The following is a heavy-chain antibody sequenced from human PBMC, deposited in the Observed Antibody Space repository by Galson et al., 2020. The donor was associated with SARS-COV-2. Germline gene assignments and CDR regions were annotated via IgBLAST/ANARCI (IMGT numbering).Heavy chain of an antibody. Sequence: SETLSLTCAVSGASISSGDYYWSWIRQHPGKGLEWIGYIYYSGSTYYNPSLKSRLTISVDTSKNQFSLNLSSVTAADTAVYYCARDLDYFFDSSGQLWGGIDVWGQGTTVTVSS. CDR3: ARDLDYFFDSSGQLWGGIDV. V-gene: IGHV4-31*11. D-gene: IGHD3-22*01. J-gene: IGHJ6*02. CDR2: IYYSGST. CDR1: GASISSGDYY.